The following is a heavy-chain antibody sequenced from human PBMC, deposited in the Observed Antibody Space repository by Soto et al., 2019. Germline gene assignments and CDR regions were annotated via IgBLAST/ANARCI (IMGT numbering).Heavy chain of an antibody. D-gene: IGHD4-17*01. CDR1: GFTFSSYG. V-gene: IGHV3-33*01. CDR3: AREGYGDYGPFDY. J-gene: IGHJ4*02. CDR2: IWYDGSNK. Sequence: QVQLVESGGGVVQPGRSLRLSCAASGFTFSSYGMHWVRQAPGKGLEWVAVIWYDGSNKYYADSVKGRFTISRDNSKNTLYLQMNSLRAEDTAVYYCAREGYGDYGPFDYWGQGTLVTVSS.